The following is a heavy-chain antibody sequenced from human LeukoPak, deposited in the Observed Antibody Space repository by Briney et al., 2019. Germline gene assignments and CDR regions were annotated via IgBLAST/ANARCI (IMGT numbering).Heavy chain of an antibody. V-gene: IGHV3-23*01. CDR3: AKSRAAATTLLFDY. J-gene: IGHJ4*02. CDR1: GFTFNNYA. D-gene: IGHD6-13*01. Sequence: GGSLRLSCAASGFTFNNYAMSWVRQAPGKGPEWVSAVTGSGGDTFYEDSVKGRFTISRDNSKNTLSLQMNSLRVEDTALYYCAKSRAAATTLLFDYWGQGTLVTVSS. CDR2: VTGSGGDT.